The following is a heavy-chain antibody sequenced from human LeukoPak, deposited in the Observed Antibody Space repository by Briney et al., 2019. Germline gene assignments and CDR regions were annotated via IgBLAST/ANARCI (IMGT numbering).Heavy chain of an antibody. CDR1: GGFNTHYY. Sequence: SETLSLTCSVSGGFNTHYYWSWMRQPPGRGLEWIGYIYHSGSTNYNPSLKSRVTISVDTSKNHLSLKLSSVTAADTAIYYCARGQWLPVFDFWGQGTLVTVSS. CDR3: ARGQWLPVFDF. V-gene: IGHV4-59*01. J-gene: IGHJ4*02. D-gene: IGHD3-22*01. CDR2: IYHSGST.